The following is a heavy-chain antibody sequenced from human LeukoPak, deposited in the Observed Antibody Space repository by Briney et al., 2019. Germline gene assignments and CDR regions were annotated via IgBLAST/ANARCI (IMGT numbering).Heavy chain of an antibody. CDR1: GGSLYGYF. CDR2: INHSGST. J-gene: IGHJ4*02. D-gene: IGHD2-15*01. V-gene: IGHV4-34*01. CDR3: ARDSVGGGSFNFDY. Sequence: SETLSLTCAVSGGSLYGYFWSWIRQPPGKGLEWIGEINHSGSTNYNPSLKSRVTISVDTSKNQFSLKLSSVTAADTAVYYCARDSVGGGSFNFDYWGQGTLVTLSS.